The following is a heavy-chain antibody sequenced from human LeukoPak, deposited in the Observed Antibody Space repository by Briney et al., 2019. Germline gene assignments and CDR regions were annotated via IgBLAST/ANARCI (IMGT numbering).Heavy chain of an antibody. D-gene: IGHD5-12*01. CDR1: GGSISSSSYY. V-gene: IGHV4-39*07. Sequence: SETLSLTRTVSGGSISSSSYYWGWIRQPPGKGLEWIGSIYYSGSTYYNPSLKSRVTISVDTSKNQFSLKLSSVTAADTAIYYCARHTWQWLPFDDWGQGTQVTISS. CDR3: ARHTWQWLPFDD. J-gene: IGHJ4*02. CDR2: IYYSGST.